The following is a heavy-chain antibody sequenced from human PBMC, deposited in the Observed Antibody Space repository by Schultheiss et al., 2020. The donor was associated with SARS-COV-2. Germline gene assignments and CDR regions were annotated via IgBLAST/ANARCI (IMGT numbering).Heavy chain of an antibody. CDR3: ASDGGYDWGNFDY. CDR2: IWYDGSNK. J-gene: IGHJ4*02. D-gene: IGHD5-12*01. CDR1: GFTFSSYG. Sequence: GESLKISCAASGFTFSSYGMHWVRQAPGKGLEWVAVIWYDGSNKYYADSVKGRFTISRDNSKNTLYLQMNSLRAEDTAVYYCASDGGYDWGNFDYWGQGTLVTVSS. V-gene: IGHV3-33*01.